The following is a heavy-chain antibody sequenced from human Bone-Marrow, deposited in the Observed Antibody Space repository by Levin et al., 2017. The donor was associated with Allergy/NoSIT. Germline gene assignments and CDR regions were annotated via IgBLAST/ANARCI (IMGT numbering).Heavy chain of an antibody. J-gene: IGHJ2*01. V-gene: IGHV3-21*06. CDR1: GLSFRSYN. Sequence: GESLKISCAASGLSFRSYNMNWVRQAPGKGLEWVSCISTSSNDKYYADSLKGRFTISRDNVKNSLDLQVNNLRAEDTAVYYCARGTHRDSSDLGWYFDLWGRGTLVTVSS. CDR2: ISTSSNDK. CDR3: ARGTHRDSSDLGWYFDL. D-gene: IGHD4-17*01.